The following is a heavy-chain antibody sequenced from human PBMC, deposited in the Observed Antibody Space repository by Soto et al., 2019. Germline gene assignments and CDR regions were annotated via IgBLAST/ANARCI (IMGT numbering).Heavy chain of an antibody. CDR2: FGGDENYT. CDR3: GKGKELGVVRYGLDA. Sequence: GGSVRLSCGASGFSVKRYWMHWVRQAPGKGLVWLSRFGGDENYTDYADSVRGRFTISRDIAKNTIYLQMNSLRAEDTAVYYCGKGKELGVVRYGLDAWGQGTTVTVSS. D-gene: IGHD3-3*01. J-gene: IGHJ6*02. V-gene: IGHV3-74*01. CDR1: GFSVKRYW.